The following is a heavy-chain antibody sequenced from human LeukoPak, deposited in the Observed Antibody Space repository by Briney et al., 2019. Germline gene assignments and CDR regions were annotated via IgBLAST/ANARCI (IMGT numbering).Heavy chain of an antibody. CDR1: GGSFSGYY. Sequence: SETLSLTCAVYGGSFSGYYWSWIRQPPGKGLEWIGEINHGGSTNYNPSLKSRVTISVDTSKNQFSLKLSSVTAADTAVYYCARRETYSSSSSGKRNWFDPWGQGTLVTVSS. J-gene: IGHJ5*02. CDR2: INHGGST. V-gene: IGHV4-34*01. D-gene: IGHD6-13*01. CDR3: ARRETYSSSSSGKRNWFDP.